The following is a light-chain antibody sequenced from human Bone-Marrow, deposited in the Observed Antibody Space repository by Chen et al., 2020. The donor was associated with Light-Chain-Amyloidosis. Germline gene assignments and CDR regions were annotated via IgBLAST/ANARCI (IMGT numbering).Light chain of an antibody. CDR1: ALPMEN. CDR3: QSAASSGSYLLI. V-gene: IGLV3-25*03. Sequence: SYELTQPPSVSVSPGQTARITCSGDALPMENAYCYQHKPGQAPGLVLYKDSERPLGFPERFSGSSSGTTVTFTLIGVRAEDEADYYCQSAASSGSYLLIFGGGTKLTVL. CDR2: KDS. J-gene: IGLJ2*01.